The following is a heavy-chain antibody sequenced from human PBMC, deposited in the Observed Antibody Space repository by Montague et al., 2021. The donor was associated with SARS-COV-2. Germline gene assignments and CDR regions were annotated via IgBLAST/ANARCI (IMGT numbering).Heavy chain of an antibody. CDR3: ARDYDDYSYYYGLDV. Sequence: TLSLTCTVSGSSIRSGSYYWSWIRQPAGKGLEWIGRIYSSGSTNYNPSLKSRVTMSVDTSKNQFSLKVSSVTAADTAVYYCARDYDDYSYYYGLDVWGQGTTVTVSS. V-gene: IGHV4-61*02. D-gene: IGHD3-3*01. J-gene: IGHJ6*02. CDR2: IYSSGST. CDR1: GSSIRSGSYY.